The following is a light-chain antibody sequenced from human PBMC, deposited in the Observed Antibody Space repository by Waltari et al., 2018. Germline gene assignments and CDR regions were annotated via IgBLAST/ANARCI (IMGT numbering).Light chain of an antibody. V-gene: IGLV2-11*01. CDR2: DVS. CDR1: SSDVGGYNY. CDR3: CSYAGSYTWV. Sequence: QSALTQPRPVSGSPGQSVPISCTGTSSDVGGYNYVSWHQQHPGKAPKLMIYDVSKRPSGVPVLFSGSKFGNTASLTICGLQAEDEADYYCCSYAGSYTWVFGGGTKLTVL. J-gene: IGLJ3*02.